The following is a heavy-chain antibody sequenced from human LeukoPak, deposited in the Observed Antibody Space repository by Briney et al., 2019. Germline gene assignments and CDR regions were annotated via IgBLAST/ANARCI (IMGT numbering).Heavy chain of an antibody. CDR3: ERDRPKYYGANGHYYRRDGDY. CDR2: ITSSGETT. CDR1: GFTFSIYA. V-gene: IGHV3-23*01. Sequence: PGGSLRLSCAASGFTFSIYAMSWVRQAPGKGLEWVSSITSSGETTYYAGSVKGQFTISRDNSKNTVYLQMNSLRDEDTAVYYCERDRPKYYGANGHYYRRDGDYWGQGTLVTVSS. D-gene: IGHD4/OR15-4a*01. J-gene: IGHJ4*02.